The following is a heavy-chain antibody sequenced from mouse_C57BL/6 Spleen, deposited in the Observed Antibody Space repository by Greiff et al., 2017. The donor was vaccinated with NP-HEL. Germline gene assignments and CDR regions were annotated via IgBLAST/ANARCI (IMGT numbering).Heavy chain of an antibody. CDR2: INPNYGTT. Sequence: LQESGPELVKPGASVKISCKASGYSFTDYNMNWVKQSNGKSLEWIGVINPNYGTTSYNQKFKGKATLTVDQSSSTAYMQLNSLTSEDSAVYYCASQYYYGSSYWFAYWGQGTLVTVSA. D-gene: IGHD1-1*01. V-gene: IGHV1-39*01. CDR1: GYSFTDYN. J-gene: IGHJ3*01. CDR3: ASQYYYGSSYWFAY.